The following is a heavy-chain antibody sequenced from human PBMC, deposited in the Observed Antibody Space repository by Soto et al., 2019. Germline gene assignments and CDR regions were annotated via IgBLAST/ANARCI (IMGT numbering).Heavy chain of an antibody. D-gene: IGHD3-16*01. CDR2: ISSGGSYT. V-gene: IGHV3-11*06. Sequence: QVQLVESGGGLVKPGGSLRLSCADSGFTFNDYYMSWIRQAPGKGPEWVSYISSGGSYTNYADSVKGRFTISRDNAKNSLYLQMNSLRDEDTAVYYCARGGGYYHYGMDVWGQGTTVTVSS. CDR3: ARGGGYYHYGMDV. CDR1: GFTFNDYY. J-gene: IGHJ6*02.